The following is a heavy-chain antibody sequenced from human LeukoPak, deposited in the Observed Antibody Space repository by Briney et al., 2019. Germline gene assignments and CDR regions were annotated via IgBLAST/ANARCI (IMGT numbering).Heavy chain of an antibody. CDR2: IRYDGSNK. D-gene: IGHD1-26*01. Sequence: GGSLRLSCAASGFTFSSYSMNWVRQAPGKGLEWVAFIRYDGSNKYYADSVKGRFTISRDNSKNTLYLQMNSLRAEDTAVYYCAKGPDKWELRDGEVALDYWGQGTLVTVSS. J-gene: IGHJ4*02. CDR1: GFTFSSYS. V-gene: IGHV3-30*02. CDR3: AKGPDKWELRDGEVALDY.